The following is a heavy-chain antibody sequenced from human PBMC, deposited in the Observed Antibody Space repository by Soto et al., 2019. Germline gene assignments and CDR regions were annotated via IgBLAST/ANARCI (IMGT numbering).Heavy chain of an antibody. CDR3: ARASFQMDSFDR. CDR2: IWYGGGNE. V-gene: IGHV3-33*01. J-gene: IGHJ5*02. Sequence: QVQLVESGGGVVQPGRSLRLSCAASGFTFSSYGMHWVPQAPGKGLEWVAIIWYGGGNEYYADSVKGRFTISRDNSKNTLYLQMNSLRAEDTAVYYCARASFQMDSFDRWGQGTLVTVSS. D-gene: IGHD2-2*03. CDR1: GFTFSSYG.